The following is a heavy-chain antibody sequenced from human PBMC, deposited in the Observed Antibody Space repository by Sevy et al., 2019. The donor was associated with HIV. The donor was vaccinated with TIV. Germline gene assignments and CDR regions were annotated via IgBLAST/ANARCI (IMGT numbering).Heavy chain of an antibody. J-gene: IGHJ6*03. CDR1: GGSISSYY. D-gene: IGHD1-26*01. Sequence: SETLSLTCTVSGGSISSYYWSWIRQPPGKGMEWIGYIYYSGSTNYNPSLKSRVTISVDKSKNQFSLKLSSVTAADTALYYCARRGIVGATYSYYYMDVWGKGTTVTVSS. CDR3: ARRGIVGATYSYYYMDV. V-gene: IGHV4-59*08. CDR2: IYYSGST.